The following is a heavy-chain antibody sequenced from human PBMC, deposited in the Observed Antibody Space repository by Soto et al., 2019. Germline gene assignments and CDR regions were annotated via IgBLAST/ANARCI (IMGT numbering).Heavy chain of an antibody. Sequence: QITLKESGPTLVKPTQTLTLTCSFSGSSLSTNGVGVAWIRQPPGKALEWLALIYWDDDRRYNPSLKSRLTITKDTSKNQVVLKRTNMDPVDTATYYCAHRPYTAPGYFDYWGQGTLVTVSS. CDR3: AHRPYTAPGYFDY. D-gene: IGHD2-15*01. V-gene: IGHV2-5*02. CDR1: GSSLSTNGVG. J-gene: IGHJ4*02. CDR2: IYWDDDR.